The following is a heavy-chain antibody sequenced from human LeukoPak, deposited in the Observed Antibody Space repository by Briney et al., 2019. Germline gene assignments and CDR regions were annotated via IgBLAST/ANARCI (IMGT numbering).Heavy chain of an antibody. Sequence: SETLSLTCTVSGGSISSYYWSWIRQPPGKGLEWIGYIYYSGSTHYNPSLKSRVTISVDTSKNQFSLKLSSVTAADTAVYYCARRVRGVISPYFDYWGQGTLVTVSS. D-gene: IGHD3-10*01. CDR3: ARRVRGVISPYFDY. V-gene: IGHV4-59*01. J-gene: IGHJ4*02. CDR2: IYYSGST. CDR1: GGSISSYY.